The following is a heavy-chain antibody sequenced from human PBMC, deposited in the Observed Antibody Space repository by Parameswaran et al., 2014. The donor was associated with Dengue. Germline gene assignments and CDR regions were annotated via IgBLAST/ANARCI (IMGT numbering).Heavy chain of an antibody. CDR2: IYHSGST. Sequence: RWIRQPPGKGLEWIGYIYHSGSTYYNPSLKSRVTISVDRSKNQFSLKLSSVTAADTAVYYCARVHYYDSSGYYPPLNWFDPWGQGTLVTVSS. D-gene: IGHD3-22*01. V-gene: IGHV4-30-2*01. J-gene: IGHJ5*02. CDR3: ARVHYYDSSGYYPPLNWFDP.